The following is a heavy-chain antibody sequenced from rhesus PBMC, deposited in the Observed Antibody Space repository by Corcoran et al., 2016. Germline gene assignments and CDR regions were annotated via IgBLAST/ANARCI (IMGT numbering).Heavy chain of an antibody. V-gene: IGHV1-111*01. D-gene: IGHD3-28*01. J-gene: IGHJ4*01. CDR3: GRGRVVNDRGLDS. Sequence: EVQLVQSGAEVKKPGDSVQIPCKASGYTFTDHYLHWVPQAPGKGREWMGRVDPEDGEADYAQKFQDRVTITRDTSTDTAYMELSSLRSEDTAVYYGGRGRVVNDRGLDSWGQGVLVTVSS. CDR2: VDPEDGEA. CDR1: GYTFTDHY.